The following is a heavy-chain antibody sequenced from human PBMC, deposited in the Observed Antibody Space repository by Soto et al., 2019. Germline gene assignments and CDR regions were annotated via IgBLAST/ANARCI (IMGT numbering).Heavy chain of an antibody. CDR3: ARGGVRNWFDP. CDR2: IYYSGST. CDR1: GGSISSYY. V-gene: IGHV4-59*12. Sequence: SETLSLTCTVSGGSISSYYWSWIRQPPGKGLEWIGYIYYSGSTNYNPSLKSRVTISVDKSKNQFSLKLSSVTAADTAVYYCARGGVRNWFDPWGQGTLVTVSS. J-gene: IGHJ5*02. D-gene: IGHD2-8*01.